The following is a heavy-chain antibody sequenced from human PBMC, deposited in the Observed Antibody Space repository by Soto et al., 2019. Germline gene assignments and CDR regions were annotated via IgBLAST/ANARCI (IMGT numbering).Heavy chain of an antibody. CDR2: IKQDGSEK. J-gene: IGHJ4*02. D-gene: IGHD2-21*02. Sequence: EVQLVESGGGLVQPGGSLRLSCAASGFTFSSYWMSWVRQAPGKGLEWVANIKQDGSEKYYVDSVKGRFTISRDNAKNSLYLQMNSLRAEDTAVYYCARFRRYCGGDRYRYFDYWGQGTLVTVSS. CDR1: GFTFSSYW. CDR3: ARFRRYCGGDRYRYFDY. V-gene: IGHV3-7*05.